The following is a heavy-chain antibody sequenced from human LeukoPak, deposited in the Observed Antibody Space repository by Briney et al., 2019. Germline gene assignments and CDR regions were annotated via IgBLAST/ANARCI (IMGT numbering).Heavy chain of an antibody. Sequence: GGSLRLSCAASGFTFSSYSMNWVRQAPGKGLEWVSSISSSSSYIYLADSVKGRFTISRDNSKNSLYLQINSLRAEDTAVYYCARDLRVGASGAFDIWGQGTMVTVSS. CDR2: ISSSSSYI. CDR1: GFTFSSYS. D-gene: IGHD1-26*01. CDR3: ARDLRVGASGAFDI. J-gene: IGHJ3*02. V-gene: IGHV3-21*01.